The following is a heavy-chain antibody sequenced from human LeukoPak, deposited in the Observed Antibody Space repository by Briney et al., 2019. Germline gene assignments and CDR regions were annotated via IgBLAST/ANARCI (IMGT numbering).Heavy chain of an antibody. D-gene: IGHD1-1*01. Sequence: KRSETLSLTCAVYGGSFSGYYWSWIRQPPGKGLEWIGEINHSGSTNYNPSLKSRVTISVDTSKNQFSLKLSSVTAADTAVYYCAREIKVQLERGGWFDPWGQGTLVTVSS. J-gene: IGHJ5*02. V-gene: IGHV4-34*01. CDR2: INHSGST. CDR1: GGSFSGYY. CDR3: AREIKVQLERGGWFDP.